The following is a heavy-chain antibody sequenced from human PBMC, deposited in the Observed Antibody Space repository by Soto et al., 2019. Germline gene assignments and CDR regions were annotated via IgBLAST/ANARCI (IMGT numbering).Heavy chain of an antibody. Sequence: GGSLRLSCAASGFTFSSYWMSWVRQAPGKGLEWVANIKQDGSEKYYVDSVKGRFTISRDNAKNSLYLQMNSLRAEDTAVYYCARDIVVVPAASWFDPWGQGTLVTVSS. CDR1: GFTFSSYW. J-gene: IGHJ5*02. D-gene: IGHD2-2*01. CDR2: IKQDGSEK. V-gene: IGHV3-7*01. CDR3: ARDIVVVPAASWFDP.